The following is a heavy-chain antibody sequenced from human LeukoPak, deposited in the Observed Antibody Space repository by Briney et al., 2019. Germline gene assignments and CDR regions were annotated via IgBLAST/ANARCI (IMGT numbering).Heavy chain of an antibody. D-gene: IGHD3-10*01. V-gene: IGHV3-15*01. CDR1: GFTFSSYA. Sequence: GGSLRLSCAASGFTFSSYAMSWVRQAPGKGLEWVGRIKSKTDGGTTDYAAPVKGRFTISRDDSKNTLYLQMNSLKTEDTAVYYCTTQLLWFGELEAYWGQGTLVTVSS. CDR3: TTQLLWFGELEAY. CDR2: IKSKTDGGTT. J-gene: IGHJ4*02.